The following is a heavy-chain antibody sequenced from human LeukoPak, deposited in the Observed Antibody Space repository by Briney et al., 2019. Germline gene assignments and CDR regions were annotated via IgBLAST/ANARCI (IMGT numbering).Heavy chain of an antibody. Sequence: GGSLRLSCAASGFTFSSYEMNWVRQAPGKGLEWVSYISSSGSTIYYADSVKGRFIISRDNAKNSLYLQMNSLRAEDTAGYYCAELGITMIGSVWGKGTTVTISS. CDR3: AELGITMIGSV. J-gene: IGHJ6*04. CDR2: ISSSGSTI. CDR1: GFTFSSYE. V-gene: IGHV3-48*03. D-gene: IGHD3-10*02.